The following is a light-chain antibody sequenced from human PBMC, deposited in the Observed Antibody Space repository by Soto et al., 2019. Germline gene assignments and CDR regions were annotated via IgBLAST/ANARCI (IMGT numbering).Light chain of an antibody. CDR2: DVS. Sequence: QSLLAQPRSVSGSPGQSVTISCTGTSSDVGGYNYFSWYQQHTGKATKLMIYDVSKRPSGVPDRFSGTKSGNTASLTISGLQAEDEADYYCCSYAGSYTYVFGPGTKVTVL. V-gene: IGLV2-11*01. CDR3: CSYAGSYTYV. CDR1: SSDVGGYNY. J-gene: IGLJ1*01.